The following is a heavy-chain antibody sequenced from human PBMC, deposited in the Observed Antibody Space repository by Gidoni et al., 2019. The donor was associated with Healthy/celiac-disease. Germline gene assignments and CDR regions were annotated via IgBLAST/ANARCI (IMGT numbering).Heavy chain of an antibody. Sequence: QVQLQESGPGLVKPSGTLSLTCAVPGGSISRSNWSSWGRPPPGKGLGWLGELDHSGSTNYNPSLTSRVTISVDKSKNQFSLKLSSVTAADTAVYYCARWGDWNYSFDYWGQGTLVTVSS. V-gene: IGHV4-4*02. CDR2: LDHSGST. CDR3: ARWGDWNYSFDY. D-gene: IGHD1-7*01. J-gene: IGHJ4*02. CDR1: GGSISRSNW.